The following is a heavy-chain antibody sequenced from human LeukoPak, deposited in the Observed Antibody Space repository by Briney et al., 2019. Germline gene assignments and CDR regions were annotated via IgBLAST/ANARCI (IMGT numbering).Heavy chain of an antibody. CDR3: SRWEDTGAFDI. D-gene: IGHD1-26*01. Sequence: ASVKVSCKASGYTFTSFDINWVRQATGQGLEWMGWINPNSGNTGYAQKFQGRVTITRNTSISTAYMELSSLRSVDTALYYCSRWEDTGAFDIWGQGPMVTVSS. V-gene: IGHV1-8*03. J-gene: IGHJ3*02. CDR1: GYTFTSFD. CDR2: INPNSGNT.